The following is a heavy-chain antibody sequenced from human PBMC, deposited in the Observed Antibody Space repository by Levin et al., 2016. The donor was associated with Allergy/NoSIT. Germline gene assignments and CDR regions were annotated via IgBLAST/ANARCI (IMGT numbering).Heavy chain of an antibody. J-gene: IGHJ5*02. Sequence: WIRQPPGKGLEWIGYMYYSGSTNYNPSLKSRVTISVDTSKNQFSLKLNSVTAADTAVYFCARGRVVTPGLLGWFDPWGQGTLVTVSS. CDR3: ARGRVVTPGLLGWFDP. V-gene: IGHV4-59*01. D-gene: IGHD4-23*01. CDR2: MYYSGST.